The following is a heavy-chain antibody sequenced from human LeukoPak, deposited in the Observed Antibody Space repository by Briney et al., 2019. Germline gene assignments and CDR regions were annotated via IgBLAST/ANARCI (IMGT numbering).Heavy chain of an antibody. J-gene: IGHJ5*02. V-gene: IGHV4-59*12. CDR1: GGSISSYY. Sequence: SETLSLTCTVSGGSISSYYWSWLRQPPGKGLEWIAYIYYSGSSNYNPSLKSRLTMSVDTSKNQFSLKLSSMTAADTAIYYCARDSGTTGEVKFDPWGQGILVTVSS. CDR2: IYYSGSS. CDR3: ARDSGTTGEVKFDP. D-gene: IGHD3-10*01.